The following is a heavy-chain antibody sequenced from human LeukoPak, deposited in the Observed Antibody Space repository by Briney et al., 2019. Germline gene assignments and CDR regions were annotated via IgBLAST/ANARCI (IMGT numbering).Heavy chain of an antibody. Sequence: SETLSLTCTVSGGSISSYYWSWIRQPPGKGLEWIGYIYYSGSTNYNPSLKSRVTISVDTSKNQFSLKLSSVTAADTAVYYCARDSGLVYDCVWGSYRYNWFDPWGQGTLVTVSS. CDR3: ARDSGLVYDCVWGSYRYNWFDP. D-gene: IGHD3-16*02. CDR2: IYYSGST. J-gene: IGHJ5*02. CDR1: GGSISSYY. V-gene: IGHV4-59*01.